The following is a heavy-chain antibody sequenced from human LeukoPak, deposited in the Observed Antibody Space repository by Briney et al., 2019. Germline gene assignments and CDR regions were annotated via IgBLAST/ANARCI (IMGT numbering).Heavy chain of an antibody. CDR2: IYYSGST. Sequence: PSETLSLTCTVAGGSISSYYWSWIRQPPGKGLEWIGYIYYSGSTNYNPSLKSRVTISVDTSKNQFSLKLSSVTAADTAVYYCARDPRGYCSSTSCYSGAFDIWGQGTMVTVSS. J-gene: IGHJ3*02. D-gene: IGHD2-2*02. V-gene: IGHV4-59*01. CDR1: GGSISSYY. CDR3: ARDPRGYCSSTSCYSGAFDI.